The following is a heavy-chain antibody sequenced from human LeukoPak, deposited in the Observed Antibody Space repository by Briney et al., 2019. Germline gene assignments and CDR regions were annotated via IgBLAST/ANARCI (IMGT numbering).Heavy chain of an antibody. D-gene: IGHD6-19*01. J-gene: IGHJ4*02. V-gene: IGHV3-53*01. CDR3: ARGKTSGWLDN. CDR2: IYTDGAT. CDR1: GFTFSSYW. Sequence: GGSLRLSCAASGFTFSSYWMHWVRQAPGKGLEWVSIIYTDGATFYSGSVRGRFTISRDNSKNTVYLQMNSLRAEDTAVYYCARGKTSGWLDNWGQGTLVTVSS.